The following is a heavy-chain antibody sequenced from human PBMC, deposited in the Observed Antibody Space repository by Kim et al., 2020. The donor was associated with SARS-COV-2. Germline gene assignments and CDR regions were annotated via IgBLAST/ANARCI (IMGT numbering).Heavy chain of an antibody. Sequence: SDKGRFTISRDNSKNKLYLQMTSLRAEDTAIYYCAKRAGSSWDRFWYFHLWGRGSLVTVSS. D-gene: IGHD6-13*01. CDR3: AKRAGSSWDRFWYFHL. V-gene: IGHV3-23*01. J-gene: IGHJ2*01.